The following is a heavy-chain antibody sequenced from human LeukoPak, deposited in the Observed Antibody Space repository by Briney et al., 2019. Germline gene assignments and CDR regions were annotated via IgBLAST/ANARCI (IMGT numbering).Heavy chain of an antibody. CDR2: ISGSGGST. CDR1: GFTLSSYA. Sequence: GGSLRLSCAASGFTLSSYAMSWVRQAPGKGLEWVSAISGSGGSTYYADSVKGRFTISRDNSKNTLYLQMNSLRAEDTAVYYCAKDAVSGGGDFHPPFDYWGQGTLVTVSS. CDR3: AKDAVSGGGDFHPPFDY. D-gene: IGHD2-21*02. V-gene: IGHV3-23*01. J-gene: IGHJ4*02.